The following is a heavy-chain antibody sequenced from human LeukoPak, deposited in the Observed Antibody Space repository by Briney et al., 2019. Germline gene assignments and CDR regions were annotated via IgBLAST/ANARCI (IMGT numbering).Heavy chain of an antibody. CDR3: ARGGAQGIVVVPAATVYFDY. J-gene: IGHJ4*02. V-gene: IGHV4-34*01. Sequence: SETLSLTCAVYGVSFSGYYWSWIRQPPGKGLEWIGEINHSGSTNYNPSLKSRVTISVDTSKNQFSLKLSSVTAADTAVYYCARGGAQGIVVVPAATVYFDYWGQGTLVTVSS. CDR1: GVSFSGYY. D-gene: IGHD2-2*01. CDR2: INHSGST.